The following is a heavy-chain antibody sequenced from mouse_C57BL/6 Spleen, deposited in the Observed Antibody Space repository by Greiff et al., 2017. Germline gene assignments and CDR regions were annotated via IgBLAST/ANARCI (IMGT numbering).Heavy chain of an antibody. CDR2: IYPGDGDT. D-gene: IGHD1-1*01. J-gene: IGHJ4*01. V-gene: IGHV1-80*01. CDR3: ARYYYGSSFYAMDY. CDR1: GYAFSSYW. Sequence: VQLKESGAELVKPGASVKISCKASGYAFSSYWMNCVKQRPGKGLEWIGQIYPGDGDTNYNGKFKGKATLTADKSSSTAYMQLSSLTSEDSAVYFCARYYYGSSFYAMDYWGQGTSVTVSS.